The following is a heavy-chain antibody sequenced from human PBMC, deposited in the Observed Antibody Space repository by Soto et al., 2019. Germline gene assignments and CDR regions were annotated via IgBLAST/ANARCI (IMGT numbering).Heavy chain of an antibody. CDR2: IYHSGST. CDR3: ARGQVVAAQH. CDR1: GGSISSGGYS. Sequence: QLQLQESGSGPVKPSQTLSLTCAVSGGSISSGGYSWSWIRQPPGKGLEWIGYIYHSGSTYYNPSLKSRVTISVDRSKTQFSLKLSSVTAADTAVYYCARGQVVAAQHWGQGTLVTVSS. D-gene: IGHD2-15*01. J-gene: IGHJ4*02. V-gene: IGHV4-30-2*01.